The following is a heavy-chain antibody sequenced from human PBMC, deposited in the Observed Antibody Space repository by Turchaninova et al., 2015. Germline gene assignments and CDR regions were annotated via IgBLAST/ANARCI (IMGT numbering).Heavy chain of an antibody. V-gene: IGHV4-39*01. D-gene: IGHD2-15*01. Sequence: QLQLQESGPGLVKPSETLSLTCTVSGGSLSSSSYSWGWIRRHPGKGLEWIGNIDNSGSTISHPSLNGRVTISLDRTKNQFSLKLSSVTAADTAVYFCARGILFWGQGTLVTVSS. CDR3: ARGILF. J-gene: IGHJ4*02. CDR2: IDNSGST. CDR1: GGSLSSSSYS.